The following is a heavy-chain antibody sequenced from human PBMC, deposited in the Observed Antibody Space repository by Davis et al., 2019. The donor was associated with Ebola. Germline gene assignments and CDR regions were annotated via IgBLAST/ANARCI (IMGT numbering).Heavy chain of an antibody. Sequence: LSLTCAASGFAFDDYAVHWVRQAPGKGLEWVSLISGDGGSTYYADSVKGRFTISRDNSKNSLYLQMNSLRTEDTAFYYCAKDRSGGYYDFWSGYYTGIEFDYWGQGTLVTVSS. CDR1: GFAFDDYA. CDR3: AKDRSGGYYDFWSGYYTGIEFDY. J-gene: IGHJ4*02. V-gene: IGHV3-43*02. D-gene: IGHD3-3*01. CDR2: ISGDGGST.